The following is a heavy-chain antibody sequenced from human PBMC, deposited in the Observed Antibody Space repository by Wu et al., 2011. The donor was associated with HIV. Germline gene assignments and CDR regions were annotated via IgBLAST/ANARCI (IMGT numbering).Heavy chain of an antibody. V-gene: IGHV5-51*01. D-gene: IGHD5-18*01. Sequence: VQLVQSGAEVKKPGESLKISXKGFWIQLYQLLDRLGAPDARKGLEWMGIIYPGDSDTRYSPSFQGQVTISADKSISTAYLQWSSLKASDTAMYYCARHGSYGRNDAFDIWGQGTMVTVSS. CDR3: ARHGSYGRNDAFDI. CDR2: IYPGDSDT. J-gene: IGHJ3*02. CDR1: IQLYQLL.